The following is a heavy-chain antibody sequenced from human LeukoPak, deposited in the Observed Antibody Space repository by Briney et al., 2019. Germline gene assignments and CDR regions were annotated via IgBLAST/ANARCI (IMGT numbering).Heavy chain of an antibody. Sequence: GGSLRLSCAASGFPFRSYSMNWVRQAPGKGPEWVSSISSSSTHIYYADSVKGRFTISRDNAKNSLYLQMNSLRVEDTAVYYCARAEGSGSSFDYWGQGTLVTVSS. CDR1: GFPFRSYS. V-gene: IGHV3-21*01. D-gene: IGHD3-10*01. J-gene: IGHJ4*02. CDR2: ISSSSTHI. CDR3: ARAEGSGSSFDY.